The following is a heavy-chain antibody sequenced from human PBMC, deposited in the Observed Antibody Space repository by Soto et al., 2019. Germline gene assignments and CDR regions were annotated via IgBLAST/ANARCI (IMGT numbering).Heavy chain of an antibody. Sequence: AETLSLTCTVSGGSMINYFCTWIRQPPVKGREWIVYIHYSGTTSFFPSYNPSLRSRVTISEDTSKNQFSLKLLSVTTADTAVYFCAAGEASSRNLAPYYLDFWGQGTLVTVSS. CDR2: IHYSGTT. CDR1: GGSMINYF. V-gene: IGHV4-59*01. D-gene: IGHD6-13*01. CDR3: AAGEASSRNLAPYYLDF. J-gene: IGHJ4*02.